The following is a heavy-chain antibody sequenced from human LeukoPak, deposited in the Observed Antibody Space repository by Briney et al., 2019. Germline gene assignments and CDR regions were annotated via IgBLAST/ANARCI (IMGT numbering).Heavy chain of an antibody. V-gene: IGHV3-53*01. D-gene: IGHD2-21*02. J-gene: IGHJ4*02. CDR2: IYGGGST. CDR1: GFSVSSNY. Sequence: GGSLRLSCAASGFSVSSNYMTWVRQAPGKGLEWVSVIYGGGSTYHADSVKGRFTISRDNSANTLYLQMNSLRAEDTAVYYCARSGVTALDYWGQGTLVTVSS. CDR3: ARSGVTALDY.